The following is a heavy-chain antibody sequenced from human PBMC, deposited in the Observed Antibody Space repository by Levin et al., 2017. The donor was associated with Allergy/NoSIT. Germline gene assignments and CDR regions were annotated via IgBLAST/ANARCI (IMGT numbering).Heavy chain of an antibody. J-gene: IGHJ5*02. Sequence: SETLSLTCAVSGDSISSDNYYWSWIRQPPGKGLEWIGFIYYTGDAYYTPSLRGRVTISLDTSRNQISLKLTSVTAADTAVYYCARKRERGYCSNTSCSSFDPWGQGTLVTVSS. V-gene: IGHV4-30-4*01. CDR2: IYYTGDA. CDR3: ARKRERGYCSNTSCSSFDP. D-gene: IGHD2-2*01. CDR1: GDSISSDNYY.